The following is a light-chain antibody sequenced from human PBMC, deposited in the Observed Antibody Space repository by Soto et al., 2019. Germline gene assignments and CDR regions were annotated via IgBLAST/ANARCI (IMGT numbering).Light chain of an antibody. J-gene: IGKJ4*01. CDR1: QDINSY. CDR3: QQYDKLPLT. CDR2: DAF. Sequence: DIQMTQSPSSLSASVGDRVTITCQASQDINSYLAWYQQKPGKASKFLIFDAFNLETGVPSRFSGSGSGTDFTFTISNLQPEDVATYYCQQYDKLPLTFGGGTKVDIK. V-gene: IGKV1-33*01.